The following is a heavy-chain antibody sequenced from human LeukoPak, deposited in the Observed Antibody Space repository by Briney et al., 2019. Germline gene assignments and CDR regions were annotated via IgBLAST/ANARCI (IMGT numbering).Heavy chain of an antibody. J-gene: IGHJ4*02. Sequence: GRSLRLSCAASGFTFSSYGMHWVRQAPGKGLEWVAVIWYDGSNKYYADSVKGPFTISRDNSKNTLYLQTNSLRAEDTAVYYCAGGEMATIISLDYWGQGTLVTVSS. V-gene: IGHV3-33*01. D-gene: IGHD5-24*01. CDR2: IWYDGSNK. CDR1: GFTFSSYG. CDR3: AGGEMATIISLDY.